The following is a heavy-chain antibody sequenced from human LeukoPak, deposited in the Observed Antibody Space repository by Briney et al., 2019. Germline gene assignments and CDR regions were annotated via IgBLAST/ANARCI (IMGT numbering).Heavy chain of an antibody. Sequence: PSETLSLTCTVSGVSISSSSYYWVRIRQPPGQELEWIGSIYYSGSTYYNPSLKSRVTISVDTSNNQFTLKLNYVTAADTAVYYCAGGCTNGVCYMLGIYCCYGMDVWGQGTTVTASS. J-gene: IGHJ6*02. V-gene: IGHV4-39*01. CDR2: IYYSGST. CDR3: AGGCTNGVCYMLGIYCCYGMDV. D-gene: IGHD2-8*01. CDR1: GVSISSSSYY.